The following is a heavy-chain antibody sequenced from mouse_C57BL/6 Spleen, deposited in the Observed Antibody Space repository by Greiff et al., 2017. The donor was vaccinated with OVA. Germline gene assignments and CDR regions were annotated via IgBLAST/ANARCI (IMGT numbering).Heavy chain of an antibody. Sequence: QVQLQQSGPELVKPGASVKISCKASGYAFSSSWMNWVKQRPGKGLEWIGRIYPGDGDTNYNGKFKGKATLTADKSSSTAYMQLSSLTSEDSAVYFCARNEMGSNYAWFAYWGQGTLVTVSA. V-gene: IGHV1-82*01. CDR3: ARNEMGSNYAWFAY. CDR1: GYAFSSSW. CDR2: IYPGDGDT. D-gene: IGHD2-5*01. J-gene: IGHJ3*01.